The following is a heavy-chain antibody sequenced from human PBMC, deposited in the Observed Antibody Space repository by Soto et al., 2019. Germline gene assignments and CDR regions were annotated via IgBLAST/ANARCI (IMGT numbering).Heavy chain of an antibody. Sequence: RESLKISCQGSGYMFHNNWNNWVRQVPGGGLEWMGRIDPSDSYTKYNPSFQGLVTISADKSTSTAFLQWSSLRASDTAVYYCASHNFFCGGDCNSSGMDVWGQGTTVTVSS. V-gene: IGHV5-10-1*01. D-gene: IGHD2-21*02. CDR1: GYMFHNNW. CDR2: IDPSDSYT. J-gene: IGHJ6*02. CDR3: ASHNFFCGGDCNSSGMDV.